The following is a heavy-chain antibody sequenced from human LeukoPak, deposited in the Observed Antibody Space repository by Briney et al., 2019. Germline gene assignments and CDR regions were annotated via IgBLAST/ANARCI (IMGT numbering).Heavy chain of an antibody. CDR3: ARPDITGTTYDSADAFDI. J-gene: IGHJ3*02. V-gene: IGHV1-69*05. CDR1: GGTFSSYA. D-gene: IGHD1-7*01. Sequence: SVKVSCKASGGTFSSYAVSWVRQAPGQGLEWMGRIIPIFGTANYAQKFQGRVTITTDESTSTAYVELSSLRSEDTAVYYCARPDITGTTYDSADAFDIWGQGTMVTVSS. CDR2: IIPIFGTA.